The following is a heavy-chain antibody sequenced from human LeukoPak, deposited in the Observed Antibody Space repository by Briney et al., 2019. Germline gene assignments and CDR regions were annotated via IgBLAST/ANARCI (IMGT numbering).Heavy chain of an antibody. V-gene: IGHV4-34*01. Sequence: PSETLSLTCAVYGGSFSGYYWSWIRQPPGKGLEWIGEINHSGSTNYNPSLKSRVTISVDTSKNQFSLKLSSVTAADTAVYYCARDSYDISTGEDAFDIWGQGTMVTVSS. J-gene: IGHJ3*02. D-gene: IGHD3-9*01. CDR2: INHSGST. CDR1: GGSFSGYY. CDR3: ARDSYDISTGEDAFDI.